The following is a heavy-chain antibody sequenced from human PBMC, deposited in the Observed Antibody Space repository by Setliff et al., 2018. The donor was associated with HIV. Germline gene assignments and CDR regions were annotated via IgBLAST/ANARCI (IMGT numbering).Heavy chain of an antibody. Sequence: SETLSLTCTVSGGSISSGSYYWSWIRQPAGKGLEWIGRIYTSGSTNYNPSLKSRVTISVDTSKNQFSLKLSSVTAADTAVYFCARHLKGWLQGDFWGQGTLVTVSS. D-gene: IGHD5-12*01. J-gene: IGHJ4*02. V-gene: IGHV4-61*02. CDR3: ARHLKGWLQGDF. CDR1: GGSISSGSYY. CDR2: IYTSGST.